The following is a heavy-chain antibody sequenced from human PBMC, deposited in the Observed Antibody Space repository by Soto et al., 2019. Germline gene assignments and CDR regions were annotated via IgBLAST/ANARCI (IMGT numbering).Heavy chain of an antibody. CDR3: AADGIAAAGDFDY. Sequence: SVKVSCKASGFTFTSSAVQWVRQARGQRLEWIGWIVVGSGNTNYAQKFQERVTITRDMSTSTAYMELSSLRSDDTAVYYCAADGIAAAGDFDYWGQGTLVTVSS. CDR1: GFTFTSSA. J-gene: IGHJ4*02. D-gene: IGHD6-13*01. V-gene: IGHV1-58*01. CDR2: IVVGSGNT.